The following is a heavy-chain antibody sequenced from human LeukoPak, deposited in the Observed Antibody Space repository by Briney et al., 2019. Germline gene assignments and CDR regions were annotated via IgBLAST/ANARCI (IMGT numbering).Heavy chain of an antibody. J-gene: IGHJ5*02. CDR2: INPSGGST. V-gene: IGHV1-46*01. Sequence: GGSVKVSCKASGYTFTSYYMHWVRQAPGQGLEWMGIINPSGGSTSYAQRFQGRVTMTEDTSTDTAYMELSSLRSEDTAVYYCATVAYYYDSSGLNWFDPWGQGTLVTVSS. CDR3: ATVAYYYDSSGLNWFDP. D-gene: IGHD3-22*01. CDR1: GYTFTSYY.